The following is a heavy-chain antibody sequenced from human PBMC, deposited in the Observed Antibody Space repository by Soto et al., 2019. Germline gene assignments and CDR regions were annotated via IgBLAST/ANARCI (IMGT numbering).Heavy chain of an antibody. V-gene: IGHV1-3*01. D-gene: IGHD4-17*01. CDR2: INGGTGNT. J-gene: IGHJ4*02. Sequence: GASVKVSCKASGYTFTNYAMHWVCQAPGQRLEWMGWINGGTGNTEYSQKFQGRVTFTRDTSASTAYMELSSLRSEDTAVYYCAVLAYGDYPLDCWGQGTLVTVSS. CDR1: GYTFTNYA. CDR3: AVLAYGDYPLDC.